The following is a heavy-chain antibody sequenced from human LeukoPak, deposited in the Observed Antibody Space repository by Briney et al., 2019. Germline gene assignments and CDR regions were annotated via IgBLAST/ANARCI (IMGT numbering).Heavy chain of an antibody. J-gene: IGHJ4*02. CDR2: IYSDNT. CDR3: ARGHRIAVAGTPPGY. Sequence: GGSLRLSCTVSGFTVSSNSMSWVRQAPGKGLEWVSFIYSDNTHYSDPVKGRFTISRDNSKNTLYLQMNSLRAEDTAVYYCARGHRIAVAGTPPGYWGQGTLVTVSS. CDR1: GFTVSSNS. V-gene: IGHV3-53*01. D-gene: IGHD6-19*01.